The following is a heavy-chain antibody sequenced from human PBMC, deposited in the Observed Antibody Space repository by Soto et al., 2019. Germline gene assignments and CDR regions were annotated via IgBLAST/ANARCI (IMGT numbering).Heavy chain of an antibody. D-gene: IGHD1-1*01. Sequence: GGSLRLSCAASGFTFSDYWMHWVRQAPGEGLVWVSRINSDGSITNYADSVKGRFTISRDNAKNTLYLQMNSLRAEDTAVYYCARDKSGTGDYWGQGTLVTVSS. J-gene: IGHJ4*02. CDR3: ARDKSGTGDY. CDR2: INSDGSIT. CDR1: GFTFSDYW. V-gene: IGHV3-74*01.